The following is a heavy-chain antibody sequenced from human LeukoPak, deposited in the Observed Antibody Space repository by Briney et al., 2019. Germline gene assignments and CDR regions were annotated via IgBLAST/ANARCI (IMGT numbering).Heavy chain of an antibody. CDR1: GGSFSSYY. V-gene: IGHV4-59*08. Sequence: SETLSLTCTVSGGSFSSYYWSWIRQPPGKGLEWIAYTYYSGTTNYNPSLKSRVTISIDTSKNQLSLKLSSVTAADTAVYSCVRHVARAFDIWGQGTKVTVSS. J-gene: IGHJ3*02. CDR3: VRHVARAFDI. CDR2: TYYSGTT.